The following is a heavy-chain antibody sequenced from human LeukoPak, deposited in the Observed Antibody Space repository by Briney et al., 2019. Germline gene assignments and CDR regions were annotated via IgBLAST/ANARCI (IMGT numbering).Heavy chain of an antibody. CDR3: AKSDDSSGYYYGIVY. J-gene: IGHJ4*02. CDR2: ISGSGGSA. D-gene: IGHD3-22*01. V-gene: IGHV3-23*01. Sequence: GGSLRLSCAASRFSFSKYAMSRVRQAPGKGLEWVSGISGSGGSAYYADSVKGRFTISRDNSKNTLYLQMNSLRAEDTAVYYCAKSDDSSGYYYGIVYWGQGTLVTVSS. CDR1: RFSFSKYA.